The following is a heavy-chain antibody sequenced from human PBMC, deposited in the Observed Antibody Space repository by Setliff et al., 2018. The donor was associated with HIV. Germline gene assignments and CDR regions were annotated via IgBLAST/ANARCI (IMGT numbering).Heavy chain of an antibody. CDR3: ARGIDSGSQRGFDY. D-gene: IGHD1-26*01. V-gene: IGHV3-53*01. J-gene: IGHJ4*02. CDR2: IYSGGST. CDR1: GFAVSSNY. Sequence: GGSLRLSCAASGFAVSSNYMSWVRQAPGKGLEWVSVIYSGGSTYYADSVKGRFTISRDNSKNTLYLQMNSLRAEDTAVYYCARGIDSGSQRGFDYWGQGTLVTVSS.